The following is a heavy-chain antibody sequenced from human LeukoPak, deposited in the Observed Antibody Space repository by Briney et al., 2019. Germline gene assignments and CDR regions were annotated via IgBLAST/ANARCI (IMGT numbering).Heavy chain of an antibody. V-gene: IGHV1-69*04. J-gene: IGHJ5*02. CDR1: GGTFSSYA. CDR2: IIPILGIA. D-gene: IGHD2-2*01. CDR3: AREYCSSTSCPINARGNWFDP. Sequence: SVKVSCKASGGTFSSYAISWVRQAPGQGLEWMGRIIPILGIANYAQKFQGRVTITADKSTSTAYMELSSLRSEDTAVYYCAREYCSSTSCPINARGNWFDPWGQGTLVTVSS.